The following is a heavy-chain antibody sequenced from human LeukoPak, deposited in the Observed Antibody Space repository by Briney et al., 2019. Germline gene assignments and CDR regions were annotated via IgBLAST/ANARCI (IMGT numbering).Heavy chain of an antibody. J-gene: IGHJ3*02. V-gene: IGHV3-21*01. CDR1: GFTFSSYS. Sequence: KPGGSLRLSCAASGFTFSSYSMNRVRQAPGKGLEWVSSISSSSSYIYYADSVKGRFTISRDNAKNSLYLQMNSLRAEDTAVCYCARVVVAATVLLDAFDIWGQGTMVTVSS. CDR2: ISSSSSYI. D-gene: IGHD2-15*01. CDR3: ARVVVAATVLLDAFDI.